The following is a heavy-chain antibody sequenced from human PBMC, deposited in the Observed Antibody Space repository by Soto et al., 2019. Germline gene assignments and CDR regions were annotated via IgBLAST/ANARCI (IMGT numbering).Heavy chain of an antibody. J-gene: IGHJ6*02. CDR2: INSDGRST. CDR3: AKPGRATVGLRNRFYYYYGMDV. V-gene: IGHV3-74*01. D-gene: IGHD4-17*01. CDR1: GFTFSSYW. Sequence: WGXLRLSCAASGFTFSSYWMHWVRQAPGKGLVWVSRINSDGRSTFYADSVKGRFTISRDNSKNTLDLQMNILRAEDTAVYYCAKPGRATVGLRNRFYYYYGMDVWGQGTTVTVSS.